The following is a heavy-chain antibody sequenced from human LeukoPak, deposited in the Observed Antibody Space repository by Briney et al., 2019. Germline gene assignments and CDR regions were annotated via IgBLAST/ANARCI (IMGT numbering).Heavy chain of an antibody. D-gene: IGHD3-10*01. CDR1: GASISSGSYY. CDR2: IYYSGST. CDR3: IRENPQQGSEDY. Sequence: SETLSLTCTVSGASISSGSYYWGWIRQPRGKGLEWIGTIYYSGSTYYNPSLKSRLTISVDTSRNQFSLRLSSVTAADTAVYYCIRENPQQGSEDYWGQGTLVIVSS. J-gene: IGHJ4*02. V-gene: IGHV4-39*07.